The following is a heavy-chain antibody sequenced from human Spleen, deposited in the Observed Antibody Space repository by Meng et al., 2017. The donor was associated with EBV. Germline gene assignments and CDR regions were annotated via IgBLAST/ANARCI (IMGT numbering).Heavy chain of an antibody. CDR2: INDTGNT. Sequence: RLQQGGGGLLRTSETRSLPCGFYGGSLSGYYWTWIGQPPGKWPEWIGEINDTGNTNYNPSLKSRVTISVDTSKRQFTLKLRSVTAADTGVYYCARGSFIYYRDSGRARFDPWGQGTLVTVSS. J-gene: IGHJ5*02. CDR1: GGSLSGYY. V-gene: IGHV4-34*01. D-gene: IGHD5-12*01. CDR3: ARGSFIYYRDSGRARFDP.